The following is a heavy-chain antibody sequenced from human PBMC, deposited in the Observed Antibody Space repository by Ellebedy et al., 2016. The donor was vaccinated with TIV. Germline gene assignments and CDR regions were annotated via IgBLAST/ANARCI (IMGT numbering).Heavy chain of an antibody. D-gene: IGHD3-10*01. CDR1: GFSFSSYW. Sequence: PGGSLRLSCAASGFSFSSYWMHWVRQAPGKGLEWVAVISYDGSNKYYADSVKGRFTISRDNSKNTLYLQMNSLRAEDTAVYYCARVSQVWFGELLTRNYYYGMDVWGQGTTVTVSS. V-gene: IGHV3-30-3*01. J-gene: IGHJ6*02. CDR3: ARVSQVWFGELLTRNYYYGMDV. CDR2: ISYDGSNK.